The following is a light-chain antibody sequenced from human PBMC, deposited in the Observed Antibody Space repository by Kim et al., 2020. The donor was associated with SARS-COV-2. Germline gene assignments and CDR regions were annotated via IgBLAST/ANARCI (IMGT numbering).Light chain of an antibody. V-gene: IGLV1-44*01. CDR2: SNT. Sequence: ELTQPPSASGTPGQRVTISCSGSNSNIGSGTVSWYQQLPGTAPKLLIYSNTQRPSRVPDRVSGSKSGTSASLAISGLQPEDEATYYCSAWDDGVDGWIFGGGTQLTVL. J-gene: IGLJ2*01. CDR3: SAWDDGVDGWI. CDR1: NSNIGSGT.